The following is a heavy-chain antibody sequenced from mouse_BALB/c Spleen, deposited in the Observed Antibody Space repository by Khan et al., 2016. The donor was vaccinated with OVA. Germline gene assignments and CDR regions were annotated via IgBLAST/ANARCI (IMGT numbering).Heavy chain of an antibody. J-gene: IGHJ3*01. V-gene: IGHV1-77*01. CDR1: GYTFTDYY. CDR2: IYPGSGNT. Sequence: QVQLQQSGAELARPGASVKLSYKASGYTFTDYYLNWVKQRTGQGLEWIGDIYPGSGNTYYNERFKGKATLTADKSSSTAYMQLSSLTSEDSAVYFCARSGTGSFAYWGQGTLVTVSA. D-gene: IGHD4-1*01. CDR3: ARSGTGSFAY.